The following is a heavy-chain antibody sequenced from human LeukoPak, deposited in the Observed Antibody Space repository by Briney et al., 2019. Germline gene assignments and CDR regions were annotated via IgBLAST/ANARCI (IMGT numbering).Heavy chain of an antibody. CDR2: INHSGST. CDR1: GGSFSGYY. J-gene: IGHJ4*02. Sequence: ASETLSLTCAVYGGSFSGYYWSWIRQPPGKGLEWIGEINHSGSTNYNPSLKSQVTISVDTSKNQFSLKLSSVTAADTAVYYCARGPFATVTTDIDYWGQGTLVTVSS. V-gene: IGHV4-34*01. D-gene: IGHD4-17*01. CDR3: ARGPFATVTTDIDY.